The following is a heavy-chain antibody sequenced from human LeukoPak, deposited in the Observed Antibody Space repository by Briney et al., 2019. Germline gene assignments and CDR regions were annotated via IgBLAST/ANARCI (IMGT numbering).Heavy chain of an antibody. J-gene: IGHJ4*02. CDR3: ATGSGWGFYFDY. V-gene: IGHV3-23*01. CDR2: ISGSGGST. D-gene: IGHD6-19*01. Sequence: GGSLRLSCAASGFTFSSYAMSWVRQAPGKGLEWVSAISGSGGSTYYADSVKGRFTISRDNSKNTLYLQMSSLRAEDTAVYYCATGSGWGFYFDYWGQGTLVTVSS. CDR1: GFTFSSYA.